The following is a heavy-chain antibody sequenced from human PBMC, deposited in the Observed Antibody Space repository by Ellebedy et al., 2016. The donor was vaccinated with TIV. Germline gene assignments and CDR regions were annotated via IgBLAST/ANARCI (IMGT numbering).Heavy chain of an antibody. CDR1: GYTFTSYY. V-gene: IGHV1-46*01. CDR2: INPSGGST. Sequence: AASVKVSCKASGYTFTSYYIHWVRQAPGQGLEWMGIINPSGGSTTYAQKFRGRVTMTRDTSTSTVYMDLSSLKSDDTAVYYCARRPATGTSYFAYWGQGTLVTVSS. CDR3: ARRPATGTSYFAY. J-gene: IGHJ4*02. D-gene: IGHD4-17*01.